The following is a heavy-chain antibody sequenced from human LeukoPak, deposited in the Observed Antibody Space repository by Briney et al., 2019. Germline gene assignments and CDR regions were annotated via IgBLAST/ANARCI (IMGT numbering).Heavy chain of an antibody. CDR1: GITFRSYA. V-gene: IGHV3-23*01. CDR2: ISGSGGST. J-gene: IGHJ4*02. Sequence: GGSLRLSCAVSGITFRSYAMSWVRQAPGKGLEWVSAISGSGGSTYYADSVKGRFTISRDNSKNTLYLQMNSLRAEDTAVYYCATLRGVILPLDCWGQGTLVTVSS. CDR3: ATLRGVILPLDC. D-gene: IGHD3-10*01.